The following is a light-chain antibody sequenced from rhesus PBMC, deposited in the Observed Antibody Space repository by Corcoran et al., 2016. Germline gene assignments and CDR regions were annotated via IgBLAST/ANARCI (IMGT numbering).Light chain of an antibody. J-gene: IGKJ1*01. V-gene: IGKV1-22*01. CDR2: KAS. CDR1: QGISSW. CDR3: LQYSSSWT. Sequence: DIQMTQSPSSLSASVGDTVTITCQASQGISSWLAWYQQKPGKAPKLLIYKASSLQSGVPSRFSSSRSGTEFTLTISSLQPEDFATYYCLQYSSSWTFGQGTKVEIK.